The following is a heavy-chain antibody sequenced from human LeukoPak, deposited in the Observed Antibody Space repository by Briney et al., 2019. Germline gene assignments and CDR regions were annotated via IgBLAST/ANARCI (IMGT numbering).Heavy chain of an antibody. CDR1: GFTFSSYW. CDR3: ARKGRGNYYYYYMDV. CDR2: IKNDGSTT. V-gene: IGHV3-74*01. D-gene: IGHD2-15*01. Sequence: GGSLRLSCAASGFTFSSYWMHWVRQPPGKGLVWVSRIKNDGSTTTYADSVKGRFTVSRDNAKNTLYLQMNSLRAEDTAVYYCARKGRGNYYYYYMDVWGKGTTVTVSS. J-gene: IGHJ6*03.